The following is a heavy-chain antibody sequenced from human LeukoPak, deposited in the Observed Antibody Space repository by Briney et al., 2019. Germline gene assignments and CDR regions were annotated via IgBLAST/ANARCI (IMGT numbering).Heavy chain of an antibody. CDR1: GYTFTSYD. J-gene: IGHJ4*02. V-gene: IGHV1-8*01. CDR3: ARNSGSGSYDDY. CDR2: MNPNSGNT. Sequence: ASVKVSCKASGYTFTSYDNNWVRQATGQGLEWMGWMNPNSGNTGYAQKFQGRVTMTRNTSISTAYMELSSLRSEDTAVYYCARNSGSGSYDDYWGQGTLVTVSS. D-gene: IGHD1-26*01.